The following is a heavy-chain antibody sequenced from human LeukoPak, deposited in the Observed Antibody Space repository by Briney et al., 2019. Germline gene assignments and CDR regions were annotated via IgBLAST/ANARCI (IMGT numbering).Heavy chain of an antibody. D-gene: IGHD3-10*01. J-gene: IGHJ4*02. CDR3: ARGRWTMVRGVILTPIDY. V-gene: IGHV3-7*01. CDR1: GFTFSNYW. Sequence: PGGSLRLSCAASGFTFSNYWMSWVRQAPGKGLEWVASIHQHGNEKYFVDSVRGRFTISRDNAKNSLYLQMSSLRAEDTAVYYCARGRWTMVRGVILTPIDYWGQGTLVTVSS. CDR2: IHQHGNEK.